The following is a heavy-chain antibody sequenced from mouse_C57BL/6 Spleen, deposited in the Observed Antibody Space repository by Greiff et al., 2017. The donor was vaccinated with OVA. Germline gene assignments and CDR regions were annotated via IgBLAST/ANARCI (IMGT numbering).Heavy chain of an antibody. CDR1: GFTFSSYA. D-gene: IGHD1-1*01. CDR3: ARDTPLRCWFAY. CDR2: ISDGGSYT. J-gene: IGHJ3*01. V-gene: IGHV5-4*01. Sequence: EVKLMESGGGLVKPGGSLKLSCAASGFTFSSYAMSWVRQTPEKRLEWVATISDGGSYTYYPDNVKGRFTISRDNAKNNLYLQMSHLKSEDTAMYYCARDTPLRCWFAYWGQGTLVTVSA.